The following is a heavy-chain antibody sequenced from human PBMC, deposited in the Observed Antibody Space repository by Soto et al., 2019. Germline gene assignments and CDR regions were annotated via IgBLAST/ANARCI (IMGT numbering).Heavy chain of an antibody. CDR2: ISGSDGST. Sequence: PGGSLRLSCAASGFTFSSYAMNWVRQAPGKGLEWVSVISGSDGSTYYADSVKGRFTVSRDNSKNTLNLQINSLRAEDTAVYYCARRSSSWYFDYWGQGTLVTVSS. D-gene: IGHD6-13*01. CDR1: GFTFSSYA. V-gene: IGHV3-23*01. J-gene: IGHJ4*02. CDR3: ARRSSSWYFDY.